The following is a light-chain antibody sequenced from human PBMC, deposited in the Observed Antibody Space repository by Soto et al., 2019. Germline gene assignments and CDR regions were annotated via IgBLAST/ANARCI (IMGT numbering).Light chain of an antibody. CDR1: SSNIGNNY. CDR2: DNN. V-gene: IGLV1-51*01. J-gene: IGLJ2*01. Sequence: QSVLTQPPSVSAAPGQKVTISCSGSSSNIGNNYVSWYQQLPGAAPKLLISDNNNRPSGIPDRFSGSKSGTSATLGITGLQTGDEAHYYCGAWDSSLSAAVFCGGTKLTVL. CDR3: GAWDSSLSAAV.